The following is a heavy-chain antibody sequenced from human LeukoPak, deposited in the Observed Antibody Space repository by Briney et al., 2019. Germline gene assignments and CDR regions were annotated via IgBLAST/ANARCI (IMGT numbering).Heavy chain of an antibody. CDR3: AKDPPGLYSSGWYVGYFDY. J-gene: IGHJ4*02. CDR2: ISYDGSNK. D-gene: IGHD6-19*01. CDR1: GFTFTIYA. Sequence: GGSLRLSCAASGFTFTIYAMHWVRQAPGKGLEWVAVISYDGSNKYYADSVKGRFTISRDNSKNTLYLQMNSLRAEDTAVYYCAKDPPGLYSSGWYVGYFDYWGQGTLVTVSS. V-gene: IGHV3-30*18.